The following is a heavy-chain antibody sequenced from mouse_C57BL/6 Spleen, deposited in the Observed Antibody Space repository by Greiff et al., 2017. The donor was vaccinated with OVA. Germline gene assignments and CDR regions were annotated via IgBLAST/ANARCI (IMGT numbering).Heavy chain of an antibody. CDR3: ARRGGYYWFAY. V-gene: IGHV1-81*01. Sequence: QVQLQQSGAELARPGASVKLSCKASGYTFTSYGISWVKQRTGQGLEWIGEIYPRSGNTYYNEKFKGKATLTADKSSSTEYMELRSLTSEDSAVYFCARRGGYYWFAYWGQGTLVTVSA. CDR1: GYTFTSYG. CDR2: IYPRSGNT. D-gene: IGHD2-3*01. J-gene: IGHJ3*01.